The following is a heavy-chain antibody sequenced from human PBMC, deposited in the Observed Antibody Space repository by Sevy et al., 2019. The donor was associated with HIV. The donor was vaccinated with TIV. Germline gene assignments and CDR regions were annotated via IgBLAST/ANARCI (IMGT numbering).Heavy chain of an antibody. J-gene: IGHJ4*02. V-gene: IGHV4-39*01. D-gene: IGHD3-22*01. Sequence: SETLSLTCTVSGGSISSSSYYWGWIRQPPGKGLEWIGSIYYSGSTYYSPSLKSRVTISVDTSKNQFSLKLSSVTAADTAVYYCARAMYPYYYDSGGYHFDYWGQGTLVTVSS. CDR1: GGSISSSSYY. CDR3: ARAMYPYYYDSGGYHFDY. CDR2: IYYSGST.